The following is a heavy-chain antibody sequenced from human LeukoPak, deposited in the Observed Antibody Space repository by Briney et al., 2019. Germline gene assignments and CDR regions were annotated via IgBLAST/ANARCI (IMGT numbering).Heavy chain of an antibody. V-gene: IGHV3-30-3*01. CDR1: GFTFNSYA. D-gene: IGHD2-2*01. Sequence: GGSLRLSCAASGFTFNSYAMHWVRQAPGKGLEWVAVISYDGSNKYYADSVKGRFTISRDNSKNTLYLQMNSLRAEDTAVYYCARDHQYYFDYWGQGTLVTVSS. J-gene: IGHJ4*02. CDR2: ISYDGSNK. CDR3: ARDHQYYFDY.